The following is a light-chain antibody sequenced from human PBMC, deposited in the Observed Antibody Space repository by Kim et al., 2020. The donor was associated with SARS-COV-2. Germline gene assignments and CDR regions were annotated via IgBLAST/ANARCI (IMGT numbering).Light chain of an antibody. J-gene: IGKJ2*01. CDR2: AAS. CDR3: LQDYKFPHT. Sequence: AIHMTQSPSYLSASVGDRVTITCRASQDIGNNLGWYQQRPGKAPKLLVHAASSLLSGVPSRFSGSGSGSDFTLTISSLQPEDFATYYCLQDYKFPHTFGQGTKLEI. V-gene: IGKV1-6*01. CDR1: QDIGNN.